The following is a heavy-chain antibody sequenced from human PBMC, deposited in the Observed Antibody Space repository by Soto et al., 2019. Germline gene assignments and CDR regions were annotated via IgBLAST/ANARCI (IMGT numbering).Heavy chain of an antibody. CDR1: GFTLSSYA. J-gene: IGHJ3*01. D-gene: IGHD6-6*01. Sequence: GGSLRLSCAASGFTLSSYAMSWVRQAPGKGLEWVAVINSAGSSKNYADSVKGRFTISRDNAKNTLYLQMNSLRAEDTAVYYCARGGEKQLAWGQGTMVTVSS. V-gene: IGHV3-23*03. CDR3: ARGGEKQLA. CDR2: INSAGSSK.